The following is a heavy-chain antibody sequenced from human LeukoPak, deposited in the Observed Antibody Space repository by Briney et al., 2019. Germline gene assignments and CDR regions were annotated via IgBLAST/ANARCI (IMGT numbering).Heavy chain of an antibody. D-gene: IGHD6-19*01. CDR2: ISSSSSYT. Sequence: KPGGSLRLSCAASGFTFSDYYMSWIRQAPGKGLEWVSYISSSSSYTNYADSVKGRLTISRDNAKNSLYLQMNSLRAEDTAVYYCARWRIIAVAARDYFDYWGQGTLVSVSS. CDR3: ARWRIIAVAARDYFDY. V-gene: IGHV3-11*06. CDR1: GFTFSDYY. J-gene: IGHJ4*02.